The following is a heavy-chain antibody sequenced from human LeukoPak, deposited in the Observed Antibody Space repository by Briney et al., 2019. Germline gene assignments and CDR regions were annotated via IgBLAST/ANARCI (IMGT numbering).Heavy chain of an antibody. J-gene: IGHJ4*02. CDR2: IYYSGST. CDR3: ARVPAAIFDY. D-gene: IGHD2-2*01. CDR1: GFTFSRYA. V-gene: IGHV4-30-4*08. Sequence: SLRLSCAASGFTFSRYAMSWIRQPPGKGLEWIGYIYYSGSTYYNPSLKSRVTISVDTSKNQFSLKLSSVTAADTAVYYCARVPAAIFDYWGQGTLVTVSS.